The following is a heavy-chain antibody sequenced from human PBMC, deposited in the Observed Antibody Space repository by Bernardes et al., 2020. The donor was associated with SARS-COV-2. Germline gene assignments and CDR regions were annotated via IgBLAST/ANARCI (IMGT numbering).Heavy chain of an antibody. Sequence: SETLSLTCTVSGGSISSYYWSWIRQPAGKGLEWIGRIYTSGSTNYNPSLTRRVTMSVDTSKNQFSLKLSSVTAADKAVYYCARDLGRGGPDYYYYMDVWGKGTTVTVSS. CDR2: IYTSGST. CDR1: GGSISSYY. D-gene: IGHD3-10*01. J-gene: IGHJ6*03. V-gene: IGHV4-4*07. CDR3: ARDLGRGGPDYYYYMDV.